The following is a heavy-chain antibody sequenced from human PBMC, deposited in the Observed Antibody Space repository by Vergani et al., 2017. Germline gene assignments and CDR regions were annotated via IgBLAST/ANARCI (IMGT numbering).Heavy chain of an antibody. Sequence: QVTLKESGPVLVKPTETLTLTCTVSGFSLSNARMGVSWIRQPPGKALEWLAHILSNDEKSYSTSLKSRLTISKDTSKSQVVLTMTNMDPVDTATYYCARMFDYGGNPFDSWGQGTLVTVSS. CDR2: ILSNDEK. CDR1: GFSLSNARMG. CDR3: ARMFDYGGNPFDS. D-gene: IGHD4-23*01. V-gene: IGHV2-26*01. J-gene: IGHJ4*02.